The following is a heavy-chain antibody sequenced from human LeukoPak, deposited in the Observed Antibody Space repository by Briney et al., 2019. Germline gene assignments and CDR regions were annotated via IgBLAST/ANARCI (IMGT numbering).Heavy chain of an antibody. CDR3: TTGTWIQLWLADY. CDR1: GFTFTNAC. CDR2: IKSQTDGGTT. D-gene: IGHD5-18*01. V-gene: IGHV3-15*01. J-gene: IGHJ4*02. Sequence: PGGSLRLSCTGSGFTFTNACMSWVRLAPRKGLEWVGHIKSQTDGGTTDYAAPVKGRFTISRDDSKNTLYLQMNSLKSEDTAVYYCTTGTWIQLWLADYWGQGTLVTVSS.